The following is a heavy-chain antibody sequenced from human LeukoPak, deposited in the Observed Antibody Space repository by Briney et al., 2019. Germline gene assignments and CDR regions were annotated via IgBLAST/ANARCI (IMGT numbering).Heavy chain of an antibody. V-gene: IGHV3-30*18. CDR2: ISYDGSNK. J-gene: IGHJ4*02. CDR1: GFTFSSYG. D-gene: IGHD3-22*01. CDR3: AKDGTFWRRWLLLSY. Sequence: PGRSLRLSCAAPGFTFSSYGMHWVRQAPGKGLEWVAVISYDGSNKYYADSVKGRFTISRDNSKNTLYLQMNSLRAEDTAVYYCAKDGTFWRRWLLLSYWGQGTLVTVSS.